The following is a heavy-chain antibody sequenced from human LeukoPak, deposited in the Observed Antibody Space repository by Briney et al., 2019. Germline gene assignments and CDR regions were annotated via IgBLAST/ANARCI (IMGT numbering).Heavy chain of an antibody. V-gene: IGHV4-59*01. D-gene: IGHD4-23*01. J-gene: IGHJ4*02. Sequence: PSETLSLTCTVSGGSISSYYWSWIRQPPGKGLEWIGYIYYSGSTNYNPSLKSRVTISVDTSKNQFSLKLSSVTAADTAVYYCAREGGGNSGGDFDYWGQGTLVTVSS. CDR1: GGSISSYY. CDR3: AREGGGNSGGDFDY. CDR2: IYYSGST.